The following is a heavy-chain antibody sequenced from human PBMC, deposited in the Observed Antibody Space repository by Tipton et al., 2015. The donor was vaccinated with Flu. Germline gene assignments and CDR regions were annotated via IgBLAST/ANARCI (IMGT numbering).Heavy chain of an antibody. Sequence: QVQLVQSGAEVKKPGASVKVSCKASGYTFTTYGITWVRQAPGQGLEWMGWISAYNGNTNYAQKLQGRVTMTTDTSTNTAYMELRSLRFDDTAVYYCATPAIHYSYYGMDVWGQGTTVTVSS. CDR2: ISAYNGNT. CDR3: ATPAIHYSYYGMDV. CDR1: GYTFTTYG. V-gene: IGHV1-18*01. J-gene: IGHJ6*02.